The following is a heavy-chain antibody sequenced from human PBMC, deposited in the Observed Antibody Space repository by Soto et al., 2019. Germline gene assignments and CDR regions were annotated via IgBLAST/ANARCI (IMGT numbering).Heavy chain of an antibody. CDR1: GYTFASYG. D-gene: IGHD4-17*01. CDR2: VSTYSPKT. Sequence: ASVKVSCKASGYTFASYGISWLRQAPGQGLEWLGWVSTYSPKTVYAQKFQGRVTMTTDTSTSTAYMELRSLRSDDTAVYYCARDLHGDPYYWGQGTLVTVSS. J-gene: IGHJ4*02. V-gene: IGHV1-18*01. CDR3: ARDLHGDPYY.